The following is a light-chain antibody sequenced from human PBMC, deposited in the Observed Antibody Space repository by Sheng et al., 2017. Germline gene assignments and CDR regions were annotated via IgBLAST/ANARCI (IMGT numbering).Light chain of an antibody. J-gene: IGKJ4*01. CDR3: QQYKNWPPLT. Sequence: EIVLTQSPGTLSLSPGERATLSCRASQSVSSSYLAWYQQKPGQAPRLLIYGASSRAAGIPDRFIGSGSGTEFTLTISSLQSEDFAVYYCQQYKNWPPLTFGGGTKVEIK. V-gene: IGKV3-20*01. CDR2: GAS. CDR1: QSVSSSY.